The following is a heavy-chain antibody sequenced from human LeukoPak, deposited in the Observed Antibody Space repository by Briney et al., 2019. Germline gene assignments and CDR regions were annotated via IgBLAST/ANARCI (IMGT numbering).Heavy chain of an antibody. Sequence: GGSLRLSCAASGFTFSIYWMTWVRQAPGKGLEGVADIKADESERYYVDSVKGRFTISRDNDNNSLYLQMNSLRTEDTAVYYCARAFGTVYGSHSLNFWGKGTLVTVSS. V-gene: IGHV3-7*01. CDR2: IKADESER. D-gene: IGHD3-10*01. J-gene: IGHJ4*02. CDR3: ARAFGTVYGSHSLNF. CDR1: GFTFSIYW.